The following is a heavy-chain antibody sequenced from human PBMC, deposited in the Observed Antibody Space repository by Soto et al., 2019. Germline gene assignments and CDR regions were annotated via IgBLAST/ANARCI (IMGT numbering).Heavy chain of an antibody. Sequence: SVTLSLTCTVSGGSIRSGGYYWSWIRQHPGKGLEWIGYIYYSGSTYYNPSLKSRVTISVDTSKNQFSLKLSSVTAADTAVYYCASSRLLWFGELLNYYYYYGMDVWGQGTTVTVSS. D-gene: IGHD3-10*01. CDR3: ASSRLLWFGELLNYYYYYGMDV. CDR2: IYYSGST. J-gene: IGHJ6*02. V-gene: IGHV4-31*03. CDR1: GGSIRSGGYY.